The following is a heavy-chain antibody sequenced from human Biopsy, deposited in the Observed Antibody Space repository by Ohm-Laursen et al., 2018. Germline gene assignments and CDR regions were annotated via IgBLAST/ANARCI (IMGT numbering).Heavy chain of an antibody. Sequence: TQTLTLTRTFSGFSLSTREMCVSWIRQPPGKALECLARIDWDDDKYYSTSLKTRLTISKDTSKNQEVLTMTNMDPVDTATYYCARIPPGGNSFFDYWGQGTLVTVSS. V-gene: IGHV2-70*11. J-gene: IGHJ4*02. CDR2: IDWDDDK. CDR1: GFSLSTREMC. D-gene: IGHD4-23*01. CDR3: ARIPPGGNSFFDY.